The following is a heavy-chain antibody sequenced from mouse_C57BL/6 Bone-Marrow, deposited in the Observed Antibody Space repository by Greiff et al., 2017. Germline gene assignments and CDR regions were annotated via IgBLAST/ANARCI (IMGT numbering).Heavy chain of an antibody. J-gene: IGHJ2*01. CDR3: ARRRQLRLFDY. CDR2: ISSGGSYT. D-gene: IGHD3-2*02. Sequence: EVQVVESGGDLVKPGGSLKLSCAASGFTFSSYGMSWVRQTPDKRLEWVATISSGGSYTYYPDSVKGRFTISRDNAKNTLYLQMSSLKSEDTAMYQCARRRQLRLFDYGGQGTTLTVSS. V-gene: IGHV5-6*01. CDR1: GFTFSSYG.